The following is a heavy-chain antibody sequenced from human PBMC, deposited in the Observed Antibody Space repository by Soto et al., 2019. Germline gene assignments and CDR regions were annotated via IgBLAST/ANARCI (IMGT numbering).Heavy chain of an antibody. V-gene: IGHV3-23*01. CDR3: AKDGIRKNDY. J-gene: IGHJ4*02. Sequence: PGGSLRLSCSASVFSISNYAMSWVRQAPGKGLEGVSSISDSGAKTFYADSVKGRFAISRDTSKNTVDMQMNNLRGEDTALYYCAKDGIRKNDYWGQGTVVTVSS. CDR1: VFSISNYA. CDR2: ISDSGAKT.